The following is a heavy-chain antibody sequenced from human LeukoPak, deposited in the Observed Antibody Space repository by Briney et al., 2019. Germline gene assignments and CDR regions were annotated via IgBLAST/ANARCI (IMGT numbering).Heavy chain of an antibody. CDR2: IYTSGST. Sequence: SETLSLTCTVSGGSISSYYWSWIRQPAGKGLEWIGRIYTSGSTNYNPSLKSRVTMSVDTFKNQFSLKLSSVTAADTAVYYCARSTRIAAAGYSYYYYYMDVWGKGTTVTVSS. V-gene: IGHV4-4*07. CDR1: GGSISSYY. CDR3: ARSTRIAAAGYSYYYYYMDV. J-gene: IGHJ6*03. D-gene: IGHD6-13*01.